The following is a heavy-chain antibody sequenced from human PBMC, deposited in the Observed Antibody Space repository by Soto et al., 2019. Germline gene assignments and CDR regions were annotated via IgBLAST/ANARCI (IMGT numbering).Heavy chain of an antibody. V-gene: IGHV4-31*03. D-gene: IGHD4-17*01. Sequence: SETLSLTCTVSGGSISSGGDYWSWIRQHPGKGLEWIGYIYYSGSTYYNPSLKSRVTISVDTSKNQFSLKLSSVTAADTAVYYCARWDGDYVGPYYFDYWGQGTLVTVSS. CDR1: GGSISSGGDY. CDR3: ARWDGDYVGPYYFDY. J-gene: IGHJ4*02. CDR2: IYYSGST.